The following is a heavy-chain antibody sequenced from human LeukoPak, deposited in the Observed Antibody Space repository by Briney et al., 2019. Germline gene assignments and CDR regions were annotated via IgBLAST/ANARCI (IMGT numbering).Heavy chain of an antibody. D-gene: IGHD3-22*01. CDR1: GFTFSSYG. CDR3: AKFGTDVYYYDSSGYDDY. CDR2: ISYDGSNK. J-gene: IGHJ4*02. V-gene: IGHV3-30*18. Sequence: VGSLRLSCAASGFTFSSYGMHWVRQAPGKGLEWVAVISYDGSNKYYADSVKGRFTISRDNSKNTLYLQMNSLRAEDTAVYYCAKFGTDVYYYDSSGYDDYWGQGTLVTVSS.